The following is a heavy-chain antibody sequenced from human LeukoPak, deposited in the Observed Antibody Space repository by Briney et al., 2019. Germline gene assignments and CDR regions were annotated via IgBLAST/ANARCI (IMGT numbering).Heavy chain of an antibody. CDR2: ISSSSSYI. J-gene: IGHJ5*02. CDR3: ARAHYYDSSGYYYDVT. Sequence: GGSLRLSCAASGFTFSSYSMNWVRQAPGKGLEWVSSISSSSSYIYYADSVKGRFTTSRDNAKNSLYLQMNSLRAEDTAVYYCARAHYYDSSGYYYDVTWGQGTLVTVSS. V-gene: IGHV3-21*01. D-gene: IGHD3-22*01. CDR1: GFTFSSYS.